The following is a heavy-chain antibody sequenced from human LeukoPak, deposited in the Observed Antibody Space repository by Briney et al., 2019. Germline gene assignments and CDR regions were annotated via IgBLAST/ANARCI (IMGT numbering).Heavy chain of an antibody. CDR3: ARAQTHCSSTSCYWYYFDY. CDR2: INHNGST. CDR1: GGSFSGYY. D-gene: IGHD2-2*01. J-gene: IGHJ4*02. Sequence: SETLSHTCAVYGGSFSGYYWSWIRQPPGKGLEWIGEINHNGSTNYNPSLKTRVTISVDPSTNQFSLRLSSVTAADTVVYYCARAQTHCSSTSCYWYYFDYWAQGTLVTVSS. V-gene: IGHV4-34*01.